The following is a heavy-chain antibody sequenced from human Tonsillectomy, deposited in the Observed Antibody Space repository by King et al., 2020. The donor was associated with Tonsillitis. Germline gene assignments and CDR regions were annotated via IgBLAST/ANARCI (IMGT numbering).Heavy chain of an antibody. CDR2: IYYSGST. V-gene: IGHV4-39*01. CDR1: GGSISSSSYY. CDR3: ASLQEWTGGDGYKHY. J-gene: IGHJ4*02. Sequence: QLQESGPGLVKPSETLSLTCTVSGGSISSSSYYWGWIRQPPGKGLEWIGSIYYSGSTYYNPSLKSRVTISVDTSTNQFSLELSSVTAADTAVYYCASLQEWTGGDGYKHYWGQGTLVTVSS. D-gene: IGHD5-24*01.